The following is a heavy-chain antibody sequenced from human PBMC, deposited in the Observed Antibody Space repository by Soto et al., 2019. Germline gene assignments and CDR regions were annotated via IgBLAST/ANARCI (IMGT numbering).Heavy chain of an antibody. CDR1: GFTFGNYG. V-gene: IGHV3-30*18. D-gene: IGHD1-26*01. Sequence: PGGSLRLSGTVSGFTFGNYGMHWVRQAPGKGPEWVASTSYDGNNKYYADSLKGRFTISRDNSKKMVYLQMTSLGPEDTAVYYCAQGGGSARDFDYWGQGALVTVSS. CDR3: AQGGGSARDFDY. J-gene: IGHJ4*02. CDR2: TSYDGNNK.